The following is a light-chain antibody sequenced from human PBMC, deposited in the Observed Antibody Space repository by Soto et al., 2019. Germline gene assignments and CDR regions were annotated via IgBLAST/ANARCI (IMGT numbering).Light chain of an antibody. CDR2: WAS. Sequence: EIVMTQSPDSLAVSLGERATINCKSSQNVLYSSNNKNYLAWYQQKPGQPPKLLIYWASTRESGVPDRFSGSGSGTDFTLTISSLQAEDVAVYYCQQYYTTPSYTFGQGTKLEIK. CDR1: QNVLYSSNNKNY. CDR3: QQYYTTPSYT. V-gene: IGKV4-1*01. J-gene: IGKJ2*01.